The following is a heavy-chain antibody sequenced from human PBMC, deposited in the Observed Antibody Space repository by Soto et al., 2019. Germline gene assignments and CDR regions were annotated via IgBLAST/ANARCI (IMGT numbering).Heavy chain of an antibody. V-gene: IGHV1-3*01. CDR1: GYTISSYA. J-gene: IGHJ4*02. D-gene: IGHD7-27*01. Sequence: APVKVPCKASGYTISSYAMHWVRQATGQRLEWMGWINAGYGNTKSSQKFQDRVTISRDTSASTAYMELTSLRSEDTAVYYCARDTGDGTFDYWGQGTLVTVSS. CDR3: ARDTGDGTFDY. CDR2: INAGYGNT.